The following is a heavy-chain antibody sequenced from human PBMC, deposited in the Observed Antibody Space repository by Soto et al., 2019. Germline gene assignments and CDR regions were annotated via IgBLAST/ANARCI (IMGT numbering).Heavy chain of an antibody. D-gene: IGHD6-13*01. Sequence: QVQLQESGPGLVKPSETLSLTCTVSGGSINNYYWRWIRQPPGKGLEWIGYIYSSGSTYYNPSLKSRVSMSVDTSKNQFSLKLNSVTAADTAVYYCARGRDFLSSPGDYWGQGTLVTVSS. J-gene: IGHJ4*02. CDR3: ARGRDFLSSPGDY. CDR2: IYSSGST. V-gene: IGHV4-59*01. CDR1: GGSINNYY.